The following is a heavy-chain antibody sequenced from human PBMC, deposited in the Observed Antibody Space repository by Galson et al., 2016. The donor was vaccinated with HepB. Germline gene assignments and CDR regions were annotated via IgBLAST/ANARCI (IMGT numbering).Heavy chain of an antibody. Sequence: QSGAEVKQPGESLKIACKTSGYNFNIYWIAWVRQMPGPGPEWLRIIYPCDSDTRYRPSFQGQVTISADKSISTAYLQWSSLKASDTAMFYCARVFWPPHRDRYYYGMDVWGQGTTVTVSS. V-gene: IGHV5-51*01. CDR1: GYNFNIYW. CDR2: IYPCDSDT. D-gene: IGHD3-3*01. J-gene: IGHJ6*02. CDR3: ARVFWPPHRDRYYYGMDV.